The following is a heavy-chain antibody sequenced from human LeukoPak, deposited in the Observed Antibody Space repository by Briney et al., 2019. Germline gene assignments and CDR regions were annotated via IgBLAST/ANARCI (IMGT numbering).Heavy chain of an antibody. CDR2: IDPADSNT. D-gene: IGHD1-26*01. Sequence: GESLKISCKGSGYGFTTYWINWVRQMPGKGLEWMGKIDPADSNTDYSPSFQGHVVISVDRSISTAYLQWSRLMASDTAMYFCAANNWDEGGFDYWGQGSLVTVSS. J-gene: IGHJ4*02. V-gene: IGHV5-10-1*01. CDR3: AANNWDEGGFDY. CDR1: GYGFTTYW.